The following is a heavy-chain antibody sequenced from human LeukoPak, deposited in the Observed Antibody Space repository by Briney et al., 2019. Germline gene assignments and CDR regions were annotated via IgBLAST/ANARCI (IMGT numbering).Heavy chain of an antibody. CDR1: GGSISSSSYY. V-gene: IGHV4-31*03. J-gene: IGHJ4*02. D-gene: IGHD3-3*01. Sequence: SETLSLTCTVSGGSISSSSYYWGWIRQHPGKGLEWIGYIYYSGSTYYNPSLKSRVTISVDTSKNQFSLKLSSVTAADTAVYYCARVNVYNDFWSGPDYWGQGTLVTVSS. CDR3: ARVNVYNDFWSGPDY. CDR2: IYYSGST.